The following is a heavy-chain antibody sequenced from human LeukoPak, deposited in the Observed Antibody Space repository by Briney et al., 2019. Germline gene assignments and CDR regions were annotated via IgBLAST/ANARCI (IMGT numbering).Heavy chain of an antibody. CDR2: IYPGDSDT. V-gene: IGHV5-51*01. D-gene: IGHD6-13*01. J-gene: IGHJ4*02. CDR3: ARQVGGSIAAAGFDY. CDR1: GYSFTNYW. Sequence: GESLKISGKGSGYSFTNYWIGWVRQMPGKGLEWMGIIYPGDSDTGYSPSFQGQVTISADTSISTAYLQWRRLKASDTAMFYCARQVGGSIAAAGFDYWGQGTLVTVSS.